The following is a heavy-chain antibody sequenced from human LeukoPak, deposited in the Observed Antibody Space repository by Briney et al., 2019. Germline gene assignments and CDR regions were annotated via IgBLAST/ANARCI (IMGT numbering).Heavy chain of an antibody. D-gene: IGHD6-19*01. V-gene: IGHV4-61*02. Sequence: SETLSLTCTVSGGSICSGSYYWSWIRQPAGKGLEWIGRIYTSGSTNYNPSLKSRVTISVDTSKNQFSLKLGSVTAADTAVYYCARGVAASSGWYLDAFDIWGQGTMVTVSS. CDR1: GGSICSGSYY. CDR3: ARGVAASSGWYLDAFDI. CDR2: IYTSGST. J-gene: IGHJ3*02.